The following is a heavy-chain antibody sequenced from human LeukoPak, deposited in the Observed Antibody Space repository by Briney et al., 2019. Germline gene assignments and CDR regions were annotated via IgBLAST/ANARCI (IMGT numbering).Heavy chain of an antibody. Sequence: GGSLRLSCSASGFTFSSYAMHWVRQAPGKGLEYVSAISSNGGSTYYPDSVKGRFTISRDNSKNTLYLQMSSLRAEDTAVYYCVKGDIVVVVAAGFDYWGQGTLVTVSS. V-gene: IGHV3-64D*06. CDR2: ISSNGGST. CDR3: VKGDIVVVVAAGFDY. J-gene: IGHJ4*02. CDR1: GFTFSSYA. D-gene: IGHD2-15*01.